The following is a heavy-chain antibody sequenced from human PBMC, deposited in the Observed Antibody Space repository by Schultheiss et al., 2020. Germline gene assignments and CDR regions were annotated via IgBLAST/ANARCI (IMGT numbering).Heavy chain of an antibody. CDR3: ARILGTGVRDY. CDR2: IYYSGST. D-gene: IGHD1-1*01. CDR1: GGSISSSSYY. V-gene: IGHV4-39*01. Sequence: SQTLSLTCTVSGGSISSSSYYWGWIRQPPGKGLEWIGSIYYSGSTYYNPSLKSRVTISVDTSKNQFSLKLGSVTAADTAVYYCARILGTGVRDYWGQGTLVTVSS. J-gene: IGHJ4*02.